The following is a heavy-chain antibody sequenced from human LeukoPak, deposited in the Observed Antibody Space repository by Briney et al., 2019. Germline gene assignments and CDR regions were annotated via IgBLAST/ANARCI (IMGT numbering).Heavy chain of an antibody. D-gene: IGHD5-12*01. CDR3: ARRIIVATIDY. CDR1: GGSISSSNYY. CDR2: IYYSGST. V-gene: IGHV4-39*01. J-gene: IGHJ4*02. Sequence: SETLSLTCTVSGGSISSSNYYWAWIRRPPGKGLEWIGSIYYSGSTYYNPSLKSRVTISVDTSKNQFSLKLSSVTAADTAVYYCARRIIVATIDYWGQGTLVTVSS.